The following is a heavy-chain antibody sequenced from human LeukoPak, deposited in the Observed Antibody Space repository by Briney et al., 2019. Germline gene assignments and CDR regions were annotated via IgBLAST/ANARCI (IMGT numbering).Heavy chain of an antibody. D-gene: IGHD6-13*01. CDR2: IYYTGST. CDR3: ARAYSSSFAGFDY. CDR1: GFTVSSNS. V-gene: IGHV4-59*02. Sequence: GSLRLSCTVSGFTVSSNSMSWVRQAPGKGLEWIGYIYYTGSTNYNPSLKSRVTISVDTSKNQFSLKLSSVTAADTAVYYCARAYSSSFAGFDYWGQGTLVTVSS. J-gene: IGHJ4*02.